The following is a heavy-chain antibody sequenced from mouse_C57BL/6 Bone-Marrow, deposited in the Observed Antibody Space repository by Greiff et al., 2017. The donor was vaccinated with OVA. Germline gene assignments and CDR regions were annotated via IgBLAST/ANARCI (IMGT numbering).Heavy chain of an antibody. D-gene: IGHD2-4*01. V-gene: IGHV5-16*01. J-gene: IGHJ2*01. CDR3: ARDYDYGYFDY. CDR1: GFTFSDYY. Sequence: EVQVVESEGGLVQPGSSMKLSCTASGFTFSDYYMAWVRQVPEKGLEWVANINYDGSSTYYLDSLKSRFIISRDNAKNILYLQMSSLKSEDTATYYCARDYDYGYFDYWGQGTTLTVSS. CDR2: INYDGSST.